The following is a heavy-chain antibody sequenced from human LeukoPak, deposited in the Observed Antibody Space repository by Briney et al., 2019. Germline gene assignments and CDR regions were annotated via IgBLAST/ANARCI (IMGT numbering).Heavy chain of an antibody. CDR2: IYYSGST. CDR1: GGSISSYY. D-gene: IGHD3-22*01. CDR3: ARYYDSSGSFDY. J-gene: IGHJ4*02. V-gene: IGHV4-59*08. Sequence: SETLSLTCTVSGGSISSYYWSWIRQPPGKGRDGIGYIYYSGSTNYNPSLKSRVTISVDTSKNQFSLKLRSVTAADTAVYYCARYYDSSGSFDYWGQGILVTVSS.